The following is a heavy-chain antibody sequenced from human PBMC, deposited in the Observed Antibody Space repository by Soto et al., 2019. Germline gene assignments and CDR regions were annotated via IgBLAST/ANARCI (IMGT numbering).Heavy chain of an antibody. CDR1: GDSILNTIFS. CDR2: TDYTGTA. J-gene: IGHJ1*01. CDR3: SRLVQWELPYFCQD. V-gene: IGHV4-39*01. Sequence: QVHLHESGPGLVKPSDTLSLTCTVSGDSILNTIFSWGWIRQPPGKGLEWIGTTDYTGTAPYTPSLKSRVTMFVDKSNNQFSLKLTSVPAADTGVYYCSRLVQWELPYFCQDWVQGSLVTVSS. D-gene: IGHD1-26*01.